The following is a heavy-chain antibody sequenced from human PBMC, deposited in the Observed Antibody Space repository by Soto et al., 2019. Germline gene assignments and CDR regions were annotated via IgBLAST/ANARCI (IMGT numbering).Heavy chain of an antibody. J-gene: IGHJ3*02. Sequence: EVQLLESGGGLVQPGGSLRLSCAASGFTFTTYAMNWVRQAPGKRLEWVSLISNNVGATFYADSVKGRFTISRDTSKNTLSLQMNSRRAEDTAMYYCARRSYGAFDSWGQGTMVTVSS. V-gene: IGHV3-23*01. CDR2: ISNNVGAT. CDR3: ARRSYGAFDS. D-gene: IGHD3-16*02. CDR1: GFTFTTYA.